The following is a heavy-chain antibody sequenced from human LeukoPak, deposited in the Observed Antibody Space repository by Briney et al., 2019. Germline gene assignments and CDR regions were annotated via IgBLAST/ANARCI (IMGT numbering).Heavy chain of an antibody. V-gene: IGHV4-34*01. CDR1: GGSLSDNY. CDR3: ARGVRWYPPRNFDL. CDR2: INHSGST. D-gene: IGHD4-23*01. Sequence: SGTLSLTCAVYGGSLSDNYWSWIRQPPGKGLEWIGEINHSGSTNYNPSLKSRVTISVDTSRNQLSLKLSSVTAADTAVYYCARGVRWYPPRNFDLWGRGTLVTVSS. J-gene: IGHJ2*01.